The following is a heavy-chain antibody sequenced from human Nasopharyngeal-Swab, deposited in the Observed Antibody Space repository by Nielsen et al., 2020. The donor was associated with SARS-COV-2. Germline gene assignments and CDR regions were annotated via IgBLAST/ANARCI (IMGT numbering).Heavy chain of an antibody. V-gene: IGHV4-34*01. CDR3: ARYCSSTSCSLGMDV. CDR1: GGSFNGFY. CDR2: INHSGST. D-gene: IGHD2-2*01. Sequence: GSLRLSCSVSGGSFNGFYWSWIRQPPGKGLEWIGEINHSGSTNYNPSLKSRVTISVDTSKNQFSLKLSSVTAADTAVYYCARYCSSTSCSLGMDVWGQGTTVTVSS. J-gene: IGHJ6*02.